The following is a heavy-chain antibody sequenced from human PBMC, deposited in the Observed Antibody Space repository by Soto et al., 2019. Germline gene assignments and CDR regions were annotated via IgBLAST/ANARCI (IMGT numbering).Heavy chain of an antibody. CDR3: ASRGIAGAGPQPFDY. CDR1: GGTFSSYT. J-gene: IGHJ4*02. V-gene: IGHV1-69*02. CDR2: IIPILGIA. Sequence: ASVKVSCKASGGTFSSYTISWVRQAPGQGLEWMGRIIPILGIANYAQKFQGRVTITADKSTSTAYMELSSLRSEDTAVYYCASRGIAGAGPQPFDYWGQGTLVTVFS. D-gene: IGHD6-19*01.